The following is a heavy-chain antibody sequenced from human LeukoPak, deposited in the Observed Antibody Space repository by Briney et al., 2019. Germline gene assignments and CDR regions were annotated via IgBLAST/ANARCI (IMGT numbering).Heavy chain of an antibody. V-gene: IGHV4-59*08. Sequence: PSETLSLTSTVSGGSIISYDWSWIRQPPGQGLEWIGCIYYSGSTNYDPSLKSRVTISVDTSKNQFSLKLSSVTAADTAVYYCARHGAPGSFDYWGQGTLVTVSS. D-gene: IGHD3-10*01. J-gene: IGHJ4*02. CDR3: ARHGAPGSFDY. CDR2: IYYSGST. CDR1: GGSIISYD.